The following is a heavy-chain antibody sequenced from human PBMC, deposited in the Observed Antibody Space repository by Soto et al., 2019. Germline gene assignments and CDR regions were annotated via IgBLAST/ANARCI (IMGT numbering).Heavy chain of an antibody. CDR2: ISYDGSNK. CDR3: SKDRQLERRSGVLY. D-gene: IGHD1-1*01. V-gene: IGHV3-30*18. Sequence: QVQLVESGGGVVQPGRSLRLSCAASGFTFSSYGMHWVRQAPGKGLEWVPVISYDGSNKYYADSVKGRFTISRDNSKNTLYLQMNSLGAEDTALYYWSKDRQLERRSGVLYWGQGTLVTVSS. CDR1: GFTFSSYG. J-gene: IGHJ4*02.